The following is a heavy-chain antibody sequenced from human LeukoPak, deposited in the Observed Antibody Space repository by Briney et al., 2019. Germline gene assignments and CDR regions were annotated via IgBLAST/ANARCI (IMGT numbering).Heavy chain of an antibody. D-gene: IGHD2-15*01. V-gene: IGHV1-2*02. CDR1: GFTFSSYA. CDR2: INPNSGGT. J-gene: IGHJ4*02. CDR3: ARDRDCSGGSCYSFPDY. Sequence: PGGSLRLSCAASGFTFSSYALHWVRQAPGQGLEWMGWINPNSGGTNYAQKFQGRVTMTRDTSISTAYMELSRLRSDDTAVYYCARDRDCSGGSCYSFPDYWGQGTLVTVSS.